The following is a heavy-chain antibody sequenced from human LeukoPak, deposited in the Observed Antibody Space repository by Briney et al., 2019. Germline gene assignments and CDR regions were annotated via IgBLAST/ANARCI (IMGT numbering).Heavy chain of an antibody. CDR1: GYTFTGYY. Sequence: SSVKVSCKASGYTFTGYYMHWVRQAPGQGLGWMGWINPNSGGTNYAQKFQGRVTMTRHTSISTAYMELSRLRSDDTAVYYSARGGVPHYYNDYMDAWGKGTTVTVSS. D-gene: IGHD2-2*01. CDR3: ARGGVPHYYNDYMDA. J-gene: IGHJ6*03. V-gene: IGHV1-2*02. CDR2: INPNSGGT.